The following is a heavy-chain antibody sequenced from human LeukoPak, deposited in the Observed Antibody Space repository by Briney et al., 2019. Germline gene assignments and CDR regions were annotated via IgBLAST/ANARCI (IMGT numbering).Heavy chain of an antibody. D-gene: IGHD3-22*01. CDR1: GGSISSGSYY. Sequence: SETLSLTCTVSGGSISSGSYYWSWIRQPAGKGLEWIARIYISGSTNYNPSLKSRVTISVDTSKNQFSLKLSSVTAADTAVYYCARVGYYDSSGYRGYYYYYYMDVWGKGTTVTVSS. V-gene: IGHV4-61*02. J-gene: IGHJ6*03. CDR3: ARVGYYDSSGYRGYYYYYYMDV. CDR2: IYISGST.